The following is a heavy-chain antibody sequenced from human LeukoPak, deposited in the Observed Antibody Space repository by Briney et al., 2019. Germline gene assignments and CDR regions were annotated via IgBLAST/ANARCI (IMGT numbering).Heavy chain of an antibody. CDR3: ARDEQASYIYYMHV. Sequence: SVKVSCKASGGTSSSYAISWVRQAPGQGLEWMGRIIPILGIANYAQKFQGRVTITADKSTSTAYMELSSLRSEDTAVYYCARDEQASYIYYMHVWGKGTTVTVSS. CDR2: IIPILGIA. D-gene: IGHD3-16*01. CDR1: GGTSSSYA. J-gene: IGHJ6*03. V-gene: IGHV1-69*04.